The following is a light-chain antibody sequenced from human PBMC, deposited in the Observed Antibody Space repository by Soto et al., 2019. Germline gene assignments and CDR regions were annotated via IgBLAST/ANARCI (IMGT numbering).Light chain of an antibody. CDR1: SSDFNNYDR. J-gene: IGLJ1*01. V-gene: IGLV2-18*02. CDR2: EVN. CDR3: TSYTSTSTLV. Sequence: QSALTQPPSVSGSPGQSVTISCTGTSSDFNNYDRVSWYQRPPGTGPKLIIFEVNNRPSGVPDRFSGSRSGNTASLTISGLQAEDEADYYCTSYTSTSTLVFGSGTKVT.